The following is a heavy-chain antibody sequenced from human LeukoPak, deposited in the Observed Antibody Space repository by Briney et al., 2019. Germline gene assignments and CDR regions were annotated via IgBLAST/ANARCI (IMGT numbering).Heavy chain of an antibody. J-gene: IGHJ5*02. D-gene: IGHD4-17*01. Sequence: GESLKISCKGSGYSFTSYWIGWVRQMPGKGLEWMGIINPGDSDTRYSPSFQGQVTISVDKSISTAYLQWSSLKASDTAMYYCARSMDYGDSGDWFDPWGQGTLVTVSS. CDR3: ARSMDYGDSGDWFDP. CDR2: INPGDSDT. CDR1: GYSFTSYW. V-gene: IGHV5-51*01.